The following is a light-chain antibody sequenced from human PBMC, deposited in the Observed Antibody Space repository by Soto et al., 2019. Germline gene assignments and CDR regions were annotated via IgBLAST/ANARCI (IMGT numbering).Light chain of an antibody. CDR2: AAS. V-gene: IGKV3-20*01. Sequence: EIVLTQSPGTLSLSPGERATLSCRASQSVNNNYLGWYQQKPGQAPRLLIKAASSRATDIPDRFSGSGSGTDFTLTINRVEPEDFAVYYCQQYGSLPYTFGQGTKLEIK. CDR1: QSVNNNY. CDR3: QQYGSLPYT. J-gene: IGKJ2*01.